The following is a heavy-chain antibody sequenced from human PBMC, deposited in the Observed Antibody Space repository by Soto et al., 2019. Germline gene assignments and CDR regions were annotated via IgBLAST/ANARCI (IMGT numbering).Heavy chain of an antibody. Sequence: QVQLQASGPGLVKPSETLSLTCTVSGGSISSYYWSWIRQPPGKGLEWIGYFYYSGSTNYNPSLKSRVTISVDTSKNHFSLKLSSVTAADTAVYYCARARGGYFDYWGQGALVTVSS. CDR3: ARARGGYFDY. CDR1: GGSISSYY. J-gene: IGHJ4*02. CDR2: FYYSGST. V-gene: IGHV4-59*01.